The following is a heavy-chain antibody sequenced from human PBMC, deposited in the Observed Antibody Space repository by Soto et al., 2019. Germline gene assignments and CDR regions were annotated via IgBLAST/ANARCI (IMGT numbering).Heavy chain of an antibody. CDR1: GFTFSSYG. CDR2: IWYDGSNK. J-gene: IGHJ4*02. CDR3: ARATHRHTVTPDFDY. V-gene: IGHV3-33*01. Sequence: QVQLVESGGGVVQPGRSLRLSCAASGFTFSSYGMHWVRQAPGKGLEWVAVIWYDGSNKYYADSVKGRFTISRYNSKNTLYLQMNSLRAEDTAVYYCARATHRHTVTPDFDYWGQGTLVTVSS. D-gene: IGHD4-17*01.